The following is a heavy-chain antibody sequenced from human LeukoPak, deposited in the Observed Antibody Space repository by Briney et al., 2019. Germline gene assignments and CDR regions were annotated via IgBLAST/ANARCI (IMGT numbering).Heavy chain of an antibody. J-gene: IGHJ4*02. CDR3: ARHSYYGTGSYFEF. CDR1: GYSFTTYW. CDR2: ICPGDSDT. D-gene: IGHD3-10*01. V-gene: IGHV5-51*01. Sequence: GESLKISCKGSGYSFTTYWIGWVRQPPGKGLEWMGIICPGDSDTRYSPSFRGQVTISADKSISTAYLQWSSLKASDTAIYYCARHSYYGTGSYFEFWGQGILVTVSS.